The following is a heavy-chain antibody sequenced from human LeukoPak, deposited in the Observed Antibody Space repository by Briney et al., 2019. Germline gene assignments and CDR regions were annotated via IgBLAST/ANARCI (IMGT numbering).Heavy chain of an antibody. CDR3: ARETTVTFSYYYYMDV. CDR1: GGSISSGDYY. J-gene: IGHJ6*03. CDR2: IYYSGST. V-gene: IGHV4-30-4*01. Sequence: PSQTLSLTCTVSGGSISSGDYYWSWIRQPPGKGLEWIGYIYYSGSTYYNPSLKSRVTISVDTSKNQFSLKLSSVTAADTAVYYCARETTVTFSYYYYMDVWGKGTTVTVSS. D-gene: IGHD4-17*01.